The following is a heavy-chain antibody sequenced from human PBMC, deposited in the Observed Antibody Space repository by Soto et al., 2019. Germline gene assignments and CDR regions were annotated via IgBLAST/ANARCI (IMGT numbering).Heavy chain of an antibody. CDR3: VRAISGAFAL. CDR2: IKEDGSEK. D-gene: IGHD1-26*01. Sequence: EVQLVESGGGLVQSGGSLRLSCEASGFSFITYWMNWVRQAPGKGLEWLASIKEDGSEKHYVDSVKGRFTISRANTKTSLYLQMNSLTEEGTGVFYCVRAISGAFALWGQGTGVIVSS. V-gene: IGHV3-7*04. J-gene: IGHJ4*02. CDR1: GFSFITYW.